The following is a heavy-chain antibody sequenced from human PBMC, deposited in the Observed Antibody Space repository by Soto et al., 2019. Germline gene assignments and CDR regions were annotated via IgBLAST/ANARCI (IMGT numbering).Heavy chain of an antibody. CDR3: AKDRTVAARNFDY. CDR1: GFAFRNYA. CDR2: ISTSIDAT. J-gene: IGHJ4*02. D-gene: IGHD6-6*01. Sequence: EVQLLESGGGLVQPGGSLRLSCAASGFAFRNYAMHWVRQAPGKGLEWVSSISTSIDATYYADSVKGRFTISRDDSKNTLYLQMNSLRAEDSAVYYCAKDRTVAARNFDYWGQGTQVTVSS. V-gene: IGHV3-23*01.